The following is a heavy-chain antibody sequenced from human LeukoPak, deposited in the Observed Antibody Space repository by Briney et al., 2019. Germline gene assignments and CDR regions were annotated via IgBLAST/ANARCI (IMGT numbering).Heavy chain of an antibody. D-gene: IGHD1-14*01. Sequence: PGGSLRLSCAASGFPFRRYAMSWVRQAPGKGLEWVSTISGSGGSTYYADSVKGRFTISRDNSENTVFLQMNSLRGEDTAVYYCAKIGSDYWGQGTLVTVSS. V-gene: IGHV3-23*01. CDR3: AKIGSDY. J-gene: IGHJ4*02. CDR1: GFPFRRYA. CDR2: ISGSGGST.